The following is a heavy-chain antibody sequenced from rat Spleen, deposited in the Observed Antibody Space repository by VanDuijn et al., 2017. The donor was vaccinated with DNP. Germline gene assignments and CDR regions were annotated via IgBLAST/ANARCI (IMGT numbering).Heavy chain of an antibody. D-gene: IGHD5-1*01. Sequence: EVQLVESGGGLVQPGRSMKLSCAASGFTFSDYGMAWVLQAPTKGLEWVASISYDGGNTYYRDSVKGRLTISRDKAKSSLYLQMDSLRSEDTSTYYCAKVGSPGYFDYWGQGVMVTVSS. V-gene: IGHV5-20*01. CDR1: GFTFSDYG. CDR3: AKVGSPGYFDY. CDR2: ISYDGGNT. J-gene: IGHJ2*01.